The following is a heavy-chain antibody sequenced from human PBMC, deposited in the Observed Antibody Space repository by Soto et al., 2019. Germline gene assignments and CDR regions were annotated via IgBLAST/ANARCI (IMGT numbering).Heavy chain of an antibody. D-gene: IGHD5-12*01. V-gene: IGHV1-2*02. Sequence: ASVKVSCKASGYTFTGYYMHWVRQAPGQGLEWMGWINPNSGGTNYAQKFQGRVTMTRDTSISTAYMELSRLRSDDTAVYYCARDKVEEWLRLLGYGMDVWGQGTTVTVSS. CDR2: INPNSGGT. J-gene: IGHJ6*02. CDR3: ARDKVEEWLRLLGYGMDV. CDR1: GYTFTGYY.